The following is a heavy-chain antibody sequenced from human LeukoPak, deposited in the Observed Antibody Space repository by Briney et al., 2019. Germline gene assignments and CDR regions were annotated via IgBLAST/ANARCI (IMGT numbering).Heavy chain of an antibody. V-gene: IGHV3-43*02. CDR2: ISGEGGST. CDR3: AKELEGKYDATGLFDY. CDR1: GFTFSSSW. Sequence: GGSLRLSCAASGFTFSSSWMYWFRQAPGKGLEWVSLISGEGGSTYYADSVKGRSTISRDNSKNSLYLQINSLRTEDTALYYCAKELEGKYDATGLFDYWGQGTLVTVSS. D-gene: IGHD3-9*01. J-gene: IGHJ4*02.